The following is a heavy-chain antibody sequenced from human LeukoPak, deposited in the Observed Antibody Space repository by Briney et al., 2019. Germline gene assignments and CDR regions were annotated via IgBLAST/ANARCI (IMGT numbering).Heavy chain of an antibody. Sequence: PGGSLRLSCAASGFTFSSYAMSWVRQAPGKGLEWVSTISGSGENTYYADSVKGRFTISRDNSQNTLYLQINSLRAEDTAVYYCAKDRRSSSPRTFDYWGQGTLVTVSS. CDR3: AKDRRSSSPRTFDY. CDR2: ISGSGENT. D-gene: IGHD6-6*01. V-gene: IGHV3-23*01. CDR1: GFTFSSYA. J-gene: IGHJ4*02.